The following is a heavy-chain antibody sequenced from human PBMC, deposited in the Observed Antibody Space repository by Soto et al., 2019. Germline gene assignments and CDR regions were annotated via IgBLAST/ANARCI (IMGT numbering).Heavy chain of an antibody. CDR3: AKDGDFGEDGPAEYFEH. CDR1: GFTFKNYG. J-gene: IGHJ1*01. Sequence: EVNLLESGGGLVQPGESLRISCVGSGFTFKNYGMTWVRQAPGKGLEWVSGTPGSGANKHYADSVRGRFTISRDNSKKTLYLEMKSLRVEDTAVYYFAKDGDFGEDGPAEYFEHWGQGTLVTVSS. D-gene: IGHD4-17*01. V-gene: IGHV3-23*01. CDR2: TPGSGANK.